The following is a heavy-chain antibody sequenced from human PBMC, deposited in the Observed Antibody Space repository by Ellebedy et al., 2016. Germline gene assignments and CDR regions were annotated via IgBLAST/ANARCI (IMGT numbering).Heavy chain of an antibody. J-gene: IGHJ4*02. CDR1: GFTFSSYA. CDR3: ARDFLREPEVDY. D-gene: IGHD1-14*01. V-gene: IGHV3-30-3*01. CDR2: ISYDGSNK. Sequence: GGSLRLXXAASGFTFSSYAMHWVRQAPGKGLEWVAVISYDGSNKYYADSVKGRFTISRDNSKNTLYLQMNSLRAEDTAVYYCARDFLREPEVDYWGQGTLVTVSS.